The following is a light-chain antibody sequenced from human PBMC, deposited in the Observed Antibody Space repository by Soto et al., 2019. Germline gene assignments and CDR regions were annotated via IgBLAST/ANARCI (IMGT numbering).Light chain of an antibody. J-gene: IGLJ2*01. Sequence: QSALTQPASVSWSPGRSVTISCTGSSSDVGDFNYVSCYQHLPGRAPKLIIYDVTNRPSGISYRFSASKSGRTASLTISGLQAEDEADYYCSSYSSSITHVVFGGGTKLTVL. V-gene: IGLV2-14*03. CDR2: DVT. CDR1: SSDVGDFNY. CDR3: SSYSSSITHVV.